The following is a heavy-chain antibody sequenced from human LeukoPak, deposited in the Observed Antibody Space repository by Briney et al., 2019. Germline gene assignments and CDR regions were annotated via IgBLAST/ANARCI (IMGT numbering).Heavy chain of an antibody. CDR3: ARVAHWGGSH. Sequence: PGGSLRLSCAASGFTFNIYEMNWVRQAPGKGLEWVSYISSSSSTIYYADSVKGRFTISRDNAKNSLYLQMNSLRAEDTAVYYCARVAHWGGSHWGQGTLVTVSS. D-gene: IGHD7-27*01. J-gene: IGHJ4*02. V-gene: IGHV3-48*03. CDR2: ISSSSSTI. CDR1: GFTFNIYE.